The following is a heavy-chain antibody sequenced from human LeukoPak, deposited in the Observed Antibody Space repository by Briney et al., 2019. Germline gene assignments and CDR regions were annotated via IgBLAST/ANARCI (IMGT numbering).Heavy chain of an antibody. CDR1: GGSFSGYY. Sequence: SETLSLTCAVYGGSFSGYYWSWIRQPPGKGLGWIGEINHSGSTNYNPSLKSRVTISVDTSKNQFSLKLSSVTAADTAVYYCARGPRGYCSSTSCYYYGMDVWGKGTTVTASS. V-gene: IGHV4-34*01. D-gene: IGHD2-2*01. J-gene: IGHJ6*04. CDR3: ARGPRGYCSSTSCYYYGMDV. CDR2: INHSGST.